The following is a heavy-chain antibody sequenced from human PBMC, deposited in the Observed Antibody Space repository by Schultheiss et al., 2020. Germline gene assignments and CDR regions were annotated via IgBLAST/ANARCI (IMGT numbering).Heavy chain of an antibody. V-gene: IGHV4-59*05. Sequence: SETLSLTCAVSGGSISGYYWSWIRQPPGKGLEWIGGIYHSGSVYYNSSLKSRVTISVDTSKTQFSLKLSSVTAADTAVYYCARTNNGYYSDYWGQGTMVTVSS. D-gene: IGHD2-8*01. CDR1: GGSISGYY. J-gene: IGHJ4*02. CDR3: ARTNNGYYSDY. CDR2: IYHSGSV.